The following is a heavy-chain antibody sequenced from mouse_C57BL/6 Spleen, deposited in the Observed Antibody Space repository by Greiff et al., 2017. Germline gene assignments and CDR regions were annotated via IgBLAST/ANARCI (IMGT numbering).Heavy chain of an antibody. V-gene: IGHV2-6-1*01. CDR1: GFSLTSYG. D-gene: IGHD2-4*01. Sequence: VQLQESGPGLVAPSQSLSITCTVSGFSLTSYGVHWVRQPPGKGLEWLVVIWSDGSTTYNPALTSSLSISKDNSKSQVFLKMNSLQTDDTAMYYCARHDYYYAMDYWGQGTSVTVSS. CDR3: ARHDYYYAMDY. J-gene: IGHJ4*01. CDR2: IWSDGST.